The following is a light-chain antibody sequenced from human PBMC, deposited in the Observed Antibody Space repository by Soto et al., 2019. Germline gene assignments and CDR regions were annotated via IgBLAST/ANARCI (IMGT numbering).Light chain of an antibody. J-gene: IGKJ4*01. Sequence: EIVLTQSPATLSLSPGERVTLSCRASQSVSSYLAWYQQKSGQAPRLLIYDASNRATGIPARFSGSGSGTDFTLTISSLEPEDFAVYYCQQRSNWPLTFGGGTKVEIK. V-gene: IGKV3-11*01. CDR1: QSVSSY. CDR3: QQRSNWPLT. CDR2: DAS.